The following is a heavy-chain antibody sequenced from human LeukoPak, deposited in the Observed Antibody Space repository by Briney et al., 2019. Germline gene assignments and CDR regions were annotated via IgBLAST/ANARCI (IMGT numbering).Heavy chain of an antibody. CDR1: GCSISSYY. D-gene: IGHD6-19*01. CDR3: SSCPIRGGDWYLTC. J-gene: IGHJ4*02. V-gene: IGHV4-59*01. Sequence: SETLSLTCSVSGCSISSYYWSWIRQAPEKGVEWIGYIYYSGSTNYNPSLKSRLTISVDTTKKQVSLISSTVTAANTADYSFSSCPIRGGDWYLTCWGRGTLVSVS. CDR2: IYYSGST.